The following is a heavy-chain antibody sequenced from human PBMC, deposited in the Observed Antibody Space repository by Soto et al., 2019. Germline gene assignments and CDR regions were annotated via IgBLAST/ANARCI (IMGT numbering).Heavy chain of an antibody. CDR1: GGSFSSYA. D-gene: IGHD2-8*01. Sequence: GASVKVSCKASGGSFSSYAISWVRQAPGQGLEWMGGIIPIFGTANYAQKFQGRVTITADESTSTAYMELSSLRSEDTAVYYCARGGLIVPGVAGYYYGMDVWGQGTTVTVSS. CDR3: ARGGLIVPGVAGYYYGMDV. V-gene: IGHV1-69*13. J-gene: IGHJ6*02. CDR2: IIPIFGTA.